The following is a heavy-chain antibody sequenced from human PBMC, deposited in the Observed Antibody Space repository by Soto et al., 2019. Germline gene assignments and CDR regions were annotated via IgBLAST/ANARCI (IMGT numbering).Heavy chain of an antibody. J-gene: IGHJ3*02. D-gene: IGHD5-12*01. CDR3: ARDSSYRGKFDI. CDR1: GGSISDYY. CDR2: VYYNGDS. Sequence: QVQLQESSPGLVKPSETLSLTCSVSGGSISDYYWTWIRQPPGKGLEWIGYVYYNGDSNYNPSLKSRVTISVDTSKMQFSLNLRSLTAADPAVYFCARDSSYRGKFDIWGQGAMVTVSS. V-gene: IGHV4-59*01.